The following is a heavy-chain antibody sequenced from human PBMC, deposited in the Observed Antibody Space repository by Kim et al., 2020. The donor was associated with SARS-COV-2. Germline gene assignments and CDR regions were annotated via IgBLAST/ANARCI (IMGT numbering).Heavy chain of an antibody. CDR2: ITNSGHNK. CDR3: AKGRLTTAGAGGPDY. D-gene: IGHD3-16*01. CDR1: GFAFSSYA. Sequence: GGSLRLSCAASGFAFSSYAMSWVRQPPGKGLEWVASITNSGHNKYDADSVKGRFTISRDNSKNTLFLEMKSPRVEDTAVYFCAKGRLTTAGAGGPDYLG. V-gene: IGHV3-23*01. J-gene: IGHJ4*01.